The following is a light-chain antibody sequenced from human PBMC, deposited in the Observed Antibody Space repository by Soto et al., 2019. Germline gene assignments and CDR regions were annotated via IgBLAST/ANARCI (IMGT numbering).Light chain of an antibody. Sequence: GRLSLTTRERPTLTSRASQSVSSSYFGWDPEERDQAPRLLIIGSGSRRTGNTERLRGSVSGKDFILTISRLEPEDFAVYYCQQYGSAPPAFAQGTNMDI. V-gene: IGKV3-20*01. CDR2: GSG. J-gene: IGKJ1*01. CDR3: QQYGSAPPA. CDR1: QSVSSSY.